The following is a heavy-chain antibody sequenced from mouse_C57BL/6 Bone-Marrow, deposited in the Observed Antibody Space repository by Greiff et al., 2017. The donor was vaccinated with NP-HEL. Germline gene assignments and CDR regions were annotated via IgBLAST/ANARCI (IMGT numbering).Heavy chain of an antibody. CDR2: ISSGGDYI. D-gene: IGHD2-10*02. Sequence: EVKVVESGEGLVKPGGSLKLSCAASGFTFSSYAMSWVRQTPEKRLEWVAYISSGGDYIYYADPVKGRFTISRDNARNTLYLQMSSLKSEDTAMYYCTRAPYGGYFDVWGTGTTVTVSS. CDR3: TRAPYGGYFDV. J-gene: IGHJ1*03. CDR1: GFTFSSYA. V-gene: IGHV5-9-1*02.